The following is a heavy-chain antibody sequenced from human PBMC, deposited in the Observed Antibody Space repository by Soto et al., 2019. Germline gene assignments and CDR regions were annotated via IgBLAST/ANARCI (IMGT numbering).Heavy chain of an antibody. D-gene: IGHD3-3*01. J-gene: IGHJ6*03. CDR2: ISSSSSYI. Sequence: EVQLVESGGGLVKPGGSLRLSCAASGFTFSSYSMNWVRQAPGKGLEWVSSISSSSSYIYYADSVKGRFTISRDNAKNSLYLQMNSLRAEDTAVYYCARGTYYDFWSGLKPSYYYYYMDVWGKGTTVTVSS. CDR1: GFTFSSYS. CDR3: ARGTYYDFWSGLKPSYYYYYMDV. V-gene: IGHV3-21*01.